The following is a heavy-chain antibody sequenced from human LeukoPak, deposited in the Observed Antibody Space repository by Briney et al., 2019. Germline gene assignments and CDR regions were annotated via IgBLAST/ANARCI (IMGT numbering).Heavy chain of an antibody. V-gene: IGHV1-18*01. D-gene: IGHD2-21*02. Sequence: ASVKDSCKAFDYTFTSYGISWVRQAPGQRLEWMGWISAYNGNTNYAQKLQGRVTMTTDTSTSTAYMELWSLRSDDTAVYYCARDRGYCGGDCYYIGRYWGQGTLVTVSS. CDR2: ISAYNGNT. CDR3: ARDRGYCGGDCYYIGRY. J-gene: IGHJ4*02. CDR1: DYTFTSYG.